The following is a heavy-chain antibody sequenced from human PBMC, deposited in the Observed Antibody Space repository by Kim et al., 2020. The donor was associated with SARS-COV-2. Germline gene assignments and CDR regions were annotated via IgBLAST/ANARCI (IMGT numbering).Heavy chain of an antibody. J-gene: IGHJ4*02. CDR3: VKSSSSWYAGRGEH. D-gene: IGHD6-13*01. V-gene: IGHV3-64D*06. Sequence: GGSLRLSCSASGFTFSSYAMHWVRQAPGKGLEYVSAISSNGGSTYYADSVKGRFTISRDNSKNTLYLQMSSLRAEDTAVYYCVKSSSSWYAGRGEHWGQGTLVTVSS. CDR1: GFTFSSYA. CDR2: ISSNGGST.